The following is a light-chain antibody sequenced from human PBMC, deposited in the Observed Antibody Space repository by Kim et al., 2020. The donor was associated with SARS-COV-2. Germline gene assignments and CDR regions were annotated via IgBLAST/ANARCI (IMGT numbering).Light chain of an antibody. Sequence: DIQMTQSPSTLSASVGDRVTITCRASQSISSRLAWYQQKPGKAPRLLIYYASNLESGVPSRFSGSASGTGFTLTISSLQPDDFATYFCQQCYVYPITFGQGTRLEIK. CDR2: YAS. CDR3: QQCYVYPIT. CDR1: QSISSR. J-gene: IGKJ5*01. V-gene: IGKV1-5*03.